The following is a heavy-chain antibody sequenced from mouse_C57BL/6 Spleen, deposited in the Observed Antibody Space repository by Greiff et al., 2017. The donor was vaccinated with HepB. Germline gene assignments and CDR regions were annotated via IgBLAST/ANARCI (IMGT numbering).Heavy chain of an antibody. CDR1: GFTFSDYG. J-gene: IGHJ1*03. Sequence: EVMLVESGGGLVKPGGSLKLSCAASGFTFSDYGMHWVRQAPEKGLEWVAYISSGSSTIYYADTVKGRFTISRDNAKNTLFLQMTSLRSEDTAMYYCAMYYGSSYTYWYFDVWGTGTTVTVSS. CDR3: AMYYGSSYTYWYFDV. CDR2: ISSGSSTI. D-gene: IGHD1-1*01. V-gene: IGHV5-17*01.